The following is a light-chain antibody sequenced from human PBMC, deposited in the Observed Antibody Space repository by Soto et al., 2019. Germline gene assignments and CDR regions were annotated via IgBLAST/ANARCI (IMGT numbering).Light chain of an antibody. CDR2: DVS. CDR1: SGDVGGYNY. V-gene: IGLV2-11*01. Sequence: QSALTQPRSVSGSPGQSVTISCTGTSGDVGGYNYVSWYQQHPGKAPKLMIYDVSQRASGVPDRFSGSKSGNTASLTISGLQADDEADYYCCSYAGRNIWVFGGGTKVTVL. CDR3: CSYAGRNIWV. J-gene: IGLJ3*02.